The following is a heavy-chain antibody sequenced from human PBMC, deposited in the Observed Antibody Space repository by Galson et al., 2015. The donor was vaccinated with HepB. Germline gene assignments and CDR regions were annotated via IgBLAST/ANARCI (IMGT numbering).Heavy chain of an antibody. J-gene: IGHJ2*01. D-gene: IGHD5-24*01. CDR1: GGSISSYY. Sequence: ETLSLTCTVSGGSISSYYWSWIRQPPGKGLEWIGYIYYSGSSNYNPSLKSRVTISVDTSKNQFSLKLISVTAADTAVYYCARTLRDGYNSGTLDEGWYFDLWGRGTLVTVSS. V-gene: IGHV4-59*01. CDR3: ARTLRDGYNSGTLDEGWYFDL. CDR2: IYYSGSS.